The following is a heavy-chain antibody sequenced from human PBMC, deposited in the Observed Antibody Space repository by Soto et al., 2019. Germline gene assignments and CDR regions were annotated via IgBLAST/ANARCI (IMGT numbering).Heavy chain of an antibody. D-gene: IGHD3-22*01. J-gene: IGHJ2*01. CDR2: IYYSGST. CDR1: GGSISSGDYY. CDR3: ARGYDSSGYYYWYFDL. Sequence: QVQLQESGPGLVKPSQTLSLTCTVSGGSISSGDYYWSWIRQPPGKGLEWIGYIYYSGSTYYNPSLKSRVTISVDTSKNQFSLKLSSVTAADTAVYYCARGYDSSGYYYWYFDLWGRGTLVTVSS. V-gene: IGHV4-30-4*01.